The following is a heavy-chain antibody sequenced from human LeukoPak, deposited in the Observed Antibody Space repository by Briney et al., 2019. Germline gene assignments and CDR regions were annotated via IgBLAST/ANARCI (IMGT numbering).Heavy chain of an antibody. D-gene: IGHD3-10*01. CDR1: GFTLSSYG. CDR2: ISGSGGST. CDR3: ARSLRVRGVPDYMDV. J-gene: IGHJ6*03. Sequence: GGSLRLSCAASGFTLSSYGMNWVRQAPGKGLEWVSGISGSGGSTYYADTVKGRFTISRDNSKNTLYLQMNSLRADDTAVYYCARSLRVRGVPDYMDVWGKGTTVTISS. V-gene: IGHV3-23*01.